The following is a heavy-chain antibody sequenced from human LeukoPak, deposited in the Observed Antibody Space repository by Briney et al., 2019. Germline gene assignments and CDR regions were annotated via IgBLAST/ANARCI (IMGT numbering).Heavy chain of an antibody. V-gene: IGHV1-2*02. J-gene: IGHJ4*02. CDR1: GYTFTGYY. CDR3: AKDTGNFNLGDH. CDR2: INPNSDT. Sequence: ASVKVSCKASGYTFTGYYMHWVRQAPGQGLEWMGWINPNSDTNYAQRFQGRVTMTRDTSISTAHMELSSLRSDDTAMYYCAKDTGNFNLGDHWGQGTQVTVSS. D-gene: IGHD5-18*01.